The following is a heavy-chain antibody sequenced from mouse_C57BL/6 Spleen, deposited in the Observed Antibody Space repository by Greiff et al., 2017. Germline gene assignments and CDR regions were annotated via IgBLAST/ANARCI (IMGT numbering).Heavy chain of an antibody. Sequence: VQLQQSGPELVRPGVSVKISCKGSGYTFTDYAMHWVKQSHAKSLEWIGVISTYYGDASYNQKFKDKATMTVDESSSTAYMELARLTSEDSAVYYCARSGLRLRGFAYWGQGTLVTVSA. V-gene: IGHV1-67*01. CDR3: ARSGLRLRGFAY. D-gene: IGHD3-2*02. J-gene: IGHJ3*01. CDR1: GYTFTDYA. CDR2: ISTYYGDA.